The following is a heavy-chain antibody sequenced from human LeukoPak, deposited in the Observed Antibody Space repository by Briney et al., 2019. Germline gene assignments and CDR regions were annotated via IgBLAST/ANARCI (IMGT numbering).Heavy chain of an antibody. J-gene: IGHJ4*02. Sequence: GASVKVSCKASGVTFSSYAISWVRQAPGQGLEWMGGIIPIFGTANYAQKFQGRVTITADKSTSTAYMELSSLRSEDTAVYYCARARGYNWNDVLYPVSYYFDYWGQGTLVTVSS. V-gene: IGHV1-69*06. CDR3: ARARGYNWNDVLYPVSYYFDY. CDR1: GVTFSSYA. D-gene: IGHD1-20*01. CDR2: IIPIFGTA.